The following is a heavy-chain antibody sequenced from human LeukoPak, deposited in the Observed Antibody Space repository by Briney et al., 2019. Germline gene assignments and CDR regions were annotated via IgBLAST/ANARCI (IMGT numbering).Heavy chain of an antibody. V-gene: IGHV3-48*03. CDR2: INSRDNIV. CDR3: AREYYYDSSGYSAIFDY. Sequence: PGGSLRLSCAASGFTVNTYEMNWVRQAPGKGLEWVSYINSRDNIVYYADSVKGRFTISRDNAKNSLSLQMNSLRAEDTAVYYCAREYYYDSSGYSAIFDYWGQGTLVTVSS. J-gene: IGHJ4*02. CDR1: GFTVNTYE. D-gene: IGHD3-22*01.